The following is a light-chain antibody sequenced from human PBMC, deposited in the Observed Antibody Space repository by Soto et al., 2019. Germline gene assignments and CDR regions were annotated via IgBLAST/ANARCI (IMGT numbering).Light chain of an antibody. CDR1: QTVSTIY. V-gene: IGKV3-20*01. CDR2: GAS. CDR3: QQYGSSQYT. Sequence: EIVLTQSPGTLSLSPGERATLSCRASQTVSTIYLAWYQQKPGQAPRLLIYGASSRATGIPDRFSGSGSGTDFILTISRLEPADFAVYYCQQYGSSQYTFGQGTKLEIK. J-gene: IGKJ2*01.